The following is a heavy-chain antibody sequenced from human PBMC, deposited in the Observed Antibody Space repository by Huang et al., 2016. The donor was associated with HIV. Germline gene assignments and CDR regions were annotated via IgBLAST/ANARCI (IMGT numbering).Heavy chain of an antibody. J-gene: IGHJ4*02. CDR3: TRLGIHTARVDY. CDR2: IRSKANSYAT. Sequence: EVQLVESGGGLVQPGGSLKLSCAASGFTFSGSAMHWVRQGCGKGLEWVGRIRSKANSYATAYAASVKGRFTISRDDSKNTAYLQMNSLKTEDTAVYYCTRLGIHTARVDYWGQGTLVTVSS. V-gene: IGHV3-73*02. D-gene: IGHD5-18*01. CDR1: GFTFSGSA.